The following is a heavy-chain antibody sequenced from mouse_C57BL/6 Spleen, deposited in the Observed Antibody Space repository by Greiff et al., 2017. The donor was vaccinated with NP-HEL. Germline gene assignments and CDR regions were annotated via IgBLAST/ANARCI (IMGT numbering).Heavy chain of an antibody. Sequence: QVQLQQSGAELAKPGASVKLSCKASGYTFTSYWMHWVKQRPGQGLEWIGYINPSSGYTKYNQKFKDKATSTADKSSSTAYMQLSSLTYEDSAVYYCARSTGAMDYWGQGTSVTVSS. CDR1: GYTFTSYW. CDR2: INPSSGYT. J-gene: IGHJ4*01. V-gene: IGHV1-7*01. CDR3: ARSTGAMDY.